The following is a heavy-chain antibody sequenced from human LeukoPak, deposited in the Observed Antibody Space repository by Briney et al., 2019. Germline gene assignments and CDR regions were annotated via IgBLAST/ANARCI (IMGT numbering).Heavy chain of an antibody. V-gene: IGHV3-23*01. CDR1: GFTFNSYA. Sequence: GGSLRLSCAASGFTFNSYAMGWVRQAPGKGLEWVSAISGSGGSTYYADSVKGRFTISRDNSKNTLYLQMNSLRAEDTAVYYCAKGIGYCSSTSCSISPFDYWGQGTLVTVSS. D-gene: IGHD2-2*01. J-gene: IGHJ4*02. CDR2: ISGSGGST. CDR3: AKGIGYCSSTSCSISPFDY.